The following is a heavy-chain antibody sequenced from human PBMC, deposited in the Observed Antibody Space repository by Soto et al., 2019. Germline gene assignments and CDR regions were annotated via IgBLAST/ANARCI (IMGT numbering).Heavy chain of an antibody. CDR2: ISSGSSYI. D-gene: IGHD3-10*01. CDR1: GFTFSTYT. V-gene: IGHV3-21*01. Sequence: GGSLRLSCAASGFTFSTYTMNWVRQAPGKGLEWISSISSGSSYIYYAGSVKGRFTISRDNAKNSLFLQMNSLRADDTAVYYCARDILSGGAYPDSWGQEPRSPSPQ. CDR3: ARDILSGGAYPDS. J-gene: IGHJ5*01.